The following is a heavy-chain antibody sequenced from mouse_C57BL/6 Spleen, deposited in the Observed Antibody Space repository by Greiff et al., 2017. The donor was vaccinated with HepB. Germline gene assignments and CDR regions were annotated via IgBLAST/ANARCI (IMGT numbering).Heavy chain of an antibody. V-gene: IGHV1-82*01. Sequence: QVQLQQSGPELVKPGASVKISCKASGYAFSSSWMNWVKQRPGKGLEWIGRIYPGDGDTNYNGKFKGKATLTADKSSSTAYMQLSSLTSEDSAVYFCAREEGRGFAYWGQGTLVTVSA. CDR2: IYPGDGDT. J-gene: IGHJ3*01. CDR1: GYAFSSSW. CDR3: AREEGRGFAY.